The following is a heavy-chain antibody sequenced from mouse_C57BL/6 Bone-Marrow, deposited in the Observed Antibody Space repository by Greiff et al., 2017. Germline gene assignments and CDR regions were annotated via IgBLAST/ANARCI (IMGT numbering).Heavy chain of an antibody. D-gene: IGHD3-2*02. V-gene: IGHV5-17*01. J-gene: IGHJ3*01. Sequence: EVQRVESGGGLVKPGGSLKLSCAASGFTFSDYGMHWVRQAPEKGLEWVAYISSGSSTIYYADTVKGRFTISRDNAKNTLFLQMTSLRSEDTAMYYCARRDGSGYAWFAYWGQGTLVTVSA. CDR3: ARRDGSGYAWFAY. CDR2: ISSGSSTI. CDR1: GFTFSDYG.